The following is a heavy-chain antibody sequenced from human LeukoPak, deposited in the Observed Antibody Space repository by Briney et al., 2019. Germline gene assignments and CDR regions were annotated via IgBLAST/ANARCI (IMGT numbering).Heavy chain of an antibody. V-gene: IGHV1-24*01. CDR2: FDPEDGET. CDR3: VKDPCGVTSCHQRGTEYLQR. CDR1: GYTLTELS. J-gene: IGHJ1*01. D-gene: IGHD2-2*01. Sequence: ASVKVSCKVSGYTLTELSMHWVRQAPGKGLEWMGGFDPEDGETIYAQKFQGRVTMTEDTSTDTAYMELSSLRSEDTAVYYCVKDPCGVTSCHQRGTEYLQRWGQGTLVTVSS.